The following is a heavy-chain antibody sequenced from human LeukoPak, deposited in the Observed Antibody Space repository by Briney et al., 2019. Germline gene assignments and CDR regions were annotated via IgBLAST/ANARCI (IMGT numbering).Heavy chain of an antibody. CDR1: GGSFSGYY. J-gene: IGHJ5*02. CDR2: INHSGST. D-gene: IGHD5-12*01. V-gene: IGHV4-34*01. CDR3: ARVDIVTTNWFDP. Sequence: SETLSLTCAVYGGSFSGYYWSWIRQPPGKGLEWIGEINHSGSTNYNPSLKSRVTISVDTSRKEISLKLTSVTAADTAIYYCARVDIVTTNWFDPWGQGTLVTVSS.